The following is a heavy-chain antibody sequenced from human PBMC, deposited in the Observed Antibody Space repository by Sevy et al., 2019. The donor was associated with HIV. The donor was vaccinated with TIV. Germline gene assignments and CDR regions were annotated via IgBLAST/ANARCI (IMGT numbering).Heavy chain of an antibody. CDR1: GGSISGYY. D-gene: IGHD3-10*01. CDR2: THSNGNT. J-gene: IGHJ5*02. Sequence: SETLSLTCTVSGGSISGYYWSWIRQSPGKGLEWIANTHSNGNTNYNPSLKSRVTISIDTSKNQFSLKLSSVTAADTAVYYCTRDRYTLVRGIIMTWFDPWGQRTLVTVSS. V-gene: IGHV4-59*01. CDR3: TRDRYTLVRGIIMTWFDP.